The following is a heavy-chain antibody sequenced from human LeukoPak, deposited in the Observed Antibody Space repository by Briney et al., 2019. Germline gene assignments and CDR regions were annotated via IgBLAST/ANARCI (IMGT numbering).Heavy chain of an antibody. V-gene: IGHV1-2*04. J-gene: IGHJ3*02. CDR3: ARIGYCNGTDCHDTFDI. Sequence: ASVKVSCKASGYSFTGYYIHWVRQAPGQGLEWMGWINPDSGDTDNAQKFEGWVTMTRDTSISTVYMEMNRLKSDDTAVYFCARIGYCNGTDCHDTFDIWGQGTMVTVSS. D-gene: IGHD2-15*01. CDR2: INPDSGDT. CDR1: GYSFTGYY.